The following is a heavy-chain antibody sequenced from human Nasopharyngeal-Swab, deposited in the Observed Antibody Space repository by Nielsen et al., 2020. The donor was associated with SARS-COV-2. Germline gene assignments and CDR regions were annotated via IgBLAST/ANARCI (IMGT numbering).Heavy chain of an antibody. CDR1: GFTFSSYS. Sequence: GESLKISCAASGFTFSSYSMNWVRQAPGKGLEWVSSISSSSSYIYYADSVKGRFTISRDNAKNSLYLQMNSLRAEDTAVYYCAREGMYYYGSGSPFDYWGQGTLVTVSS. CDR2: ISSSSSYI. J-gene: IGHJ4*02. V-gene: IGHV3-21*01. CDR3: AREGMYYYGSGSPFDY. D-gene: IGHD3-10*01.